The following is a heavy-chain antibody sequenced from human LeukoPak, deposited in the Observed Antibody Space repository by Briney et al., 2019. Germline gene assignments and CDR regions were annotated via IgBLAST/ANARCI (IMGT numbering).Heavy chain of an antibody. CDR1: GFTFSSYA. Sequence: PGGSLRLPCAASGFTFSSYAMSWVRQAPGKGLEWVSAISGSGGSTYYADSVKGRFTISRDNSKNTLYLQMNSLGAEDTAVYYCAKDQAPRVVIPGYFDYWGQGTLVTVSS. CDR2: ISGSGGST. D-gene: IGHD3-3*01. V-gene: IGHV3-23*01. CDR3: AKDQAPRVVIPGYFDY. J-gene: IGHJ4*02.